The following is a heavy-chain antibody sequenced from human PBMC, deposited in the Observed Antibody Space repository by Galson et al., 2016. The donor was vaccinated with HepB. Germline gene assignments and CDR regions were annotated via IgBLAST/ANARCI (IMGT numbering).Heavy chain of an antibody. Sequence: SLRLSCAASGFNFSSYAIHWVRQAPGKGLEWMAVISFNGSTKYYADSVQGRFTISRDNSKNTLYLQMSSLRPDDTALYYCAKTGVSGDYRKPSYYFDYWGQGTLVTVSS. V-gene: IGHV3-30-3*02. D-gene: IGHD4-17*01. CDR3: AKTGVSGDYRKPSYYFDY. J-gene: IGHJ4*02. CDR2: ISFNGSTK. CDR1: GFNFSSYA.